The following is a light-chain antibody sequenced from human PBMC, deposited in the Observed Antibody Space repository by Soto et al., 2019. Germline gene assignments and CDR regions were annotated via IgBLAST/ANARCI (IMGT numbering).Light chain of an antibody. CDR3: QQYNNWPRT. J-gene: IGKJ1*01. CDR2: GAS. Sequence: EIVMTQSPATLSVSPGERATLSCRASQSVDSNLAWYQQKLGQAPRLLIYGASTRATGVPARFSGSGSGTDFTLTISSLQSEDFAVYYCQQYNNWPRTFGQGTRVEIK. V-gene: IGKV3-15*01. CDR1: QSVDSN.